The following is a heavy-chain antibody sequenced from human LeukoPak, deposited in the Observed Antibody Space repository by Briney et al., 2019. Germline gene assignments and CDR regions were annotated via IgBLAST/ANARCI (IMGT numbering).Heavy chain of an antibody. CDR2: TYYRSKWHN. CDR3: ARDTLAAADS. V-gene: IGHV6-1*01. J-gene: IGHJ4*02. CDR1: GDSVSRDGAA. D-gene: IGHD6-25*01. Sequence: SQTLSLTWAISGDSVSRDGAAWTWIRQSPSRGLEWLGRTYYRSKWHNEYALSVRGRMAISPDTSKNQFSLHLSSVTPEDTAVYFCARDTLAAADSWGQGALVTVSS.